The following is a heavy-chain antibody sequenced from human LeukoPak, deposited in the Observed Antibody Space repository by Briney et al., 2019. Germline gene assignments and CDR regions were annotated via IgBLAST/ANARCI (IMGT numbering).Heavy chain of an antibody. CDR1: GGSISSGGYS. CDR3: ARSQGIGELDY. J-gene: IGHJ4*02. D-gene: IGHD3-3*01. V-gene: IGHV4-31*03. Sequence: SQTLFLTCTVPGGSISSGGYSWSWIRQHPGKGLEWIGYIYYSGSTYYNPSLKSRVTISVDTSKNQFSLKLSSVTAADTAVYYCARSQGIGELDYWGQGTLVTVSS. CDR2: IYYSGST.